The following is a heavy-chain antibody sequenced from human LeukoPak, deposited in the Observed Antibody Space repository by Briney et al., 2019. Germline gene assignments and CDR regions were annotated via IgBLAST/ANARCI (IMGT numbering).Heavy chain of an antibody. CDR1: GGSISGYY. Sequence: KPSETLSLTCTVSGGSISGYYYNWIRQPPGKGLECIGYIYYSGSTNYNPSLKGRVTISLDTSKNQFSLKLSSVTTADTAVYYCARSVVTLYWYFDLWGRGTLVTVSS. D-gene: IGHD4-23*01. CDR2: IYYSGST. CDR3: ARSVVTLYWYFDL. V-gene: IGHV4-59*01. J-gene: IGHJ2*01.